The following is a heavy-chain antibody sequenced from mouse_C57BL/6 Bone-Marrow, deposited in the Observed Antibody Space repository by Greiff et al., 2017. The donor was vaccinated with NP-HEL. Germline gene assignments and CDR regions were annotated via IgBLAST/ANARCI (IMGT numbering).Heavy chain of an antibody. D-gene: IGHD2-1*01. J-gene: IGHJ3*01. CDR1: GYTFTSYW. V-gene: IGHV1-59*01. CDR3: ARSYGNLWFAY. Sequence: QVQLQQSGAELVRRGTSVKLSCKASGYTFTSYWMHWVKQRPGQGLEWIGVIDPSDSYTNYNQKFKGKATLTVDTSSSTAYMQLSSLTSEDSAVYYCARSYGNLWFAYWGQGTLVTVSA. CDR2: IDPSDSYT.